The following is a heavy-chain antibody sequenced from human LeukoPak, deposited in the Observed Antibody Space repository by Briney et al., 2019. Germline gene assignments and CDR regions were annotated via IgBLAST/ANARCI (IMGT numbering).Heavy chain of an antibody. V-gene: IGHV3-23*01. CDR3: AKTYVDTTFFDY. J-gene: IGHJ4*02. D-gene: IGHD5-18*01. CDR1: GFTFSSYA. CDR2: ISGDGGTT. Sequence: GGSLRLSCAASGFTFSSYAMNWVRQAPGKGLEWVSAISGDGGTTYYADSVKGRFTISRDNSKNTLYLQMNSLRAEDTAVYYCAKTYVDTTFFDYWGQGTLVTVSS.